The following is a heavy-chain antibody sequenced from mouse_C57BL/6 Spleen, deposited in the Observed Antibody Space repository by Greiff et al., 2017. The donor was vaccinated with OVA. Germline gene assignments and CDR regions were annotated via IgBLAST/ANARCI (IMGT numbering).Heavy chain of an antibody. CDR2: IDPSDSYT. V-gene: IGHV1-69*01. D-gene: IGHD2-12*01. CDR3: ARRGYYTKTYPYYFDY. Sequence: QVQLQQPGAELVMPGASVKLSCKASGYTFTSYWMHWVKQRPGQGLEWIGEIDPSDSYTNYNQKFKGKSTLTVDKSSSTAYMQLSSLTSEDSAVYYCARRGYYTKTYPYYFDYWGQGTTLTVSS. CDR1: GYTFTSYW. J-gene: IGHJ2*01.